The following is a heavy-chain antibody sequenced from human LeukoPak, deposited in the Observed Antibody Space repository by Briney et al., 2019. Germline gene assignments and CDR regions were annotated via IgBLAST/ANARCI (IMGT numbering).Heavy chain of an antibody. CDR3: ARDRSYSFDY. CDR2: LNSGGMS. Sequence: PGGSLRLSSAASGFTLSSYWMHWVRQAPGKGLVWVSRLNSGGMSYADSVKGRFTISRDNAKNTLYLQMNSLRAEDTAVYYCARDRSYSFDYWGQGTLVTVSS. J-gene: IGHJ4*02. V-gene: IGHV3-74*01. CDR1: GFTLSSYW. D-gene: IGHD2-15*01.